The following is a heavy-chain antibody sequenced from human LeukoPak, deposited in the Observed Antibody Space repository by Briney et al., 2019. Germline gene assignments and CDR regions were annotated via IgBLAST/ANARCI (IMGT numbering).Heavy chain of an antibody. V-gene: IGHV3-48*03. CDR2: ISSSGSIM. CDR1: GFTFSSYE. J-gene: IGHJ4*02. CDR3: ARGGYGSESRGYSPTILDY. Sequence: QTGGSLRLSCLASGFTFSSYEMTWVRQAPGKGLEWVSYISSSGSIMYYADSVKGRFTISRDNAKNSLYLQVNSLRGEDTAVYYCARGGYGSESRGYSPTILDYWGQGTLVTVSS. D-gene: IGHD3-22*01.